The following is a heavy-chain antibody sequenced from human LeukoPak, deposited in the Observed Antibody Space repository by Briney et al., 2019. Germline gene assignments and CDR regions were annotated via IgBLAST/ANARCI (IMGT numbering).Heavy chain of an antibody. Sequence: ASVNVSCKASGGTFSSYAISWVRQAPGQGLEWMGGIIPIFGTANYAQKFQGRVTITTDESTSTDYIELNSLRSEDTAVYYRARGRSGSLGYWGQGTLVTVSS. CDR1: GGTFSSYA. J-gene: IGHJ4*02. V-gene: IGHV1-69*05. CDR2: IIPIFGTA. CDR3: ARGRSGSLGY. D-gene: IGHD5-12*01.